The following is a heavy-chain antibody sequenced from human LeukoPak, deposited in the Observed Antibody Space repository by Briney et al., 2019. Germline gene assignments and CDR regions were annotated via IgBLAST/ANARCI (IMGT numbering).Heavy chain of an antibody. J-gene: IGHJ4*02. V-gene: IGHV1-46*01. Sequence: ASVKVSCKASGYTFTNYYMHWVRQAPGQGLEWMGLIHPNDGDTKYTQEFQDRVTMTRDTSTSTVYMELSSLRSEDTAVYYCATYTQSGAQGVSDYWGQGTLVTVSS. CDR1: GYTFTNYY. CDR3: ATYTQSGAQGVSDY. D-gene: IGHD3-10*01. CDR2: IHPNDGDT.